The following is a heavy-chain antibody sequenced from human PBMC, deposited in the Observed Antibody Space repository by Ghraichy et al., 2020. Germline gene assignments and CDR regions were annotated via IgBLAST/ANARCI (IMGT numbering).Heavy chain of an antibody. V-gene: IGHV4-39*01. J-gene: IGHJ2*01. Sequence: SETLSLTCTVSGGSISSSSYYWGWIRQPPGKGLEWIGSIYYSGSTYYNPSLKSRVTISVDTSKNQFSLKLSSVTAADTAVYYCARRAHGPNWYFDLWGRGTLVTVSS. CDR1: GGSISSSSYY. CDR2: IYYSGST. CDR3: ARRAHGPNWYFDL.